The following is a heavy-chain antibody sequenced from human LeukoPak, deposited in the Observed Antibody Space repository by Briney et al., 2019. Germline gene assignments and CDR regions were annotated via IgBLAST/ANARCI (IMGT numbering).Heavy chain of an antibody. J-gene: IGHJ4*02. Sequence: SVKVSCKASGGTFSSYAISWVRQAPGQGLEWMGGIIPIFGTANYAQKFHGRVTITEDESTSTAYMELSSLRSEDTAVYYCARDRIFGVVSDPSHGGYWGQGTLVTVSS. CDR1: GGTFSSYA. V-gene: IGHV1-69*13. CDR3: ARDRIFGVVSDPSHGGY. D-gene: IGHD3-3*02. CDR2: IIPIFGTA.